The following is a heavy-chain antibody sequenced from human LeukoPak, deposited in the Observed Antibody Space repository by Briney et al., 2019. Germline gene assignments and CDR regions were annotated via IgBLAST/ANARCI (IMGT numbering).Heavy chain of an antibody. CDR2: IYYSGST. V-gene: IGHV4-39*01. D-gene: IGHD6-13*01. J-gene: IGHJ5*02. Sequence: PSETLSLTCTVSGGSISSSSYYWGWIRQPPGKGPEWIGSIYYSGSTYYNPSLKSRVTISVDTSKNQFSLKLSFVTAADTAVYYCARRRSAAGTWWFDPWGQGTLVTVSS. CDR1: GGSISSSSYY. CDR3: ARRRSAAGTWWFDP.